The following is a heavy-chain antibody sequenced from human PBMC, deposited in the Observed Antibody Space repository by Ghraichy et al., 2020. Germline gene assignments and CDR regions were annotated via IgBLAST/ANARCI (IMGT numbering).Heavy chain of an antibody. V-gene: IGHV3-7*01. D-gene: IGHD2-2*03. J-gene: IGHJ6*02. CDR1: GFTFSSYW. CDR3: ARDGYCSSTSCYLGYYYYGMDV. CDR2: IKQDGSEK. Sequence: GGSLRLSCAASGFTFSSYWMSWVRQAPGKGREWVANIKQDGSEKYYVDSVKGRFTISRDNAKNSLYLQMNSLRAEDTAVYYCARDGYCSSTSCYLGYYYYGMDVWGQGTTGTVSS.